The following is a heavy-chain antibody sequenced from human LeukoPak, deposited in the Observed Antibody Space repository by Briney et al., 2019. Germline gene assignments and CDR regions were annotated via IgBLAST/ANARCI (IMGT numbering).Heavy chain of an antibody. Sequence: GASLTVSCTASGYTFTSYGINWVRQAPGQGLEWMGWISAYNGNTIYAQKLQGRVAMTTDNSTRTVYTEPRSLRSDDTAVYFRARQNWLPYFDYWGQGALVTVSS. CDR3: ARQNWLPYFDY. CDR1: GYTFTSYG. V-gene: IGHV1-18*01. CDR2: ISAYNGNT. J-gene: IGHJ4*02. D-gene: IGHD5-18*01.